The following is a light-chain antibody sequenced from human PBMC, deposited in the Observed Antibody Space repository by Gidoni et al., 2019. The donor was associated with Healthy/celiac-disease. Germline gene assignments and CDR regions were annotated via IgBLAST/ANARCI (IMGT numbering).Light chain of an antibody. CDR1: SSDVGGYNY. Sequence: QSALTQPASVSGSPGQSITISCTGTSSDVGGYNYVSWYQQPPGKAPKLMIYDVSNRPSGVSNRCSGSKSRNTASLTISGLQAEDEADYYCSSYTSSSSWVFGGGTKLTVL. V-gene: IGLV2-14*03. CDR3: SSYTSSSSWV. CDR2: DVS. J-gene: IGLJ3*02.